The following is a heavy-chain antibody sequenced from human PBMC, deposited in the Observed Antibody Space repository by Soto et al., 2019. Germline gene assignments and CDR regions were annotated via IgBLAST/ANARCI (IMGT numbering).Heavy chain of an antibody. CDR3: AREMDSSGWPTPFDY. CDR1: GYTFTSYG. J-gene: IGHJ4*02. D-gene: IGHD6-19*01. V-gene: IGHV1-18*01. CDR2: ISAYNGNT. Sequence: ASVKVSCKASGYTFTSYGISWVRQAPGQGLEWMGWISAYNGNTNYAQKLQGRVTMTTDTSTSTAYMELRRLRSDDTAVYYCAREMDSSGWPTPFDYWGQGTLVTVSS.